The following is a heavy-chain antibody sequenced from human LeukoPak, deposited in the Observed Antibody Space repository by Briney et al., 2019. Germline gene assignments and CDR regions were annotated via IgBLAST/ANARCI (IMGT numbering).Heavy chain of an antibody. CDR3: ARHGMVVTAIPDY. CDR1: GGSISSSSYY. V-gene: IGHV4-39*01. J-gene: IGHJ4*02. CDR2: IYYSGST. D-gene: IGHD2-21*02. Sequence: SETLSPTCTVSGGSISSSSYYWGWIRQPPGKGLEWIGSIYYSGSTYYNPSLKSRVTISVDTSKNQFSLKLGSVTAADTAVYYCARHGMVVTAIPDYWGQGTLVTVSS.